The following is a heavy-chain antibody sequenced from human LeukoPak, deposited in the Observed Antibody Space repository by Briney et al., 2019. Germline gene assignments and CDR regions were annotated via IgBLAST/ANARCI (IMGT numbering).Heavy chain of an antibody. Sequence: GASVTVSFKAYGGSFITYAFSWVRQASGQGLEWMGSIIPFLGTPNYAQKFQGRVTMTADESTSTAYMEVSSLRADDTAVYYCARDRGEQQMGIIPLDCWGQGTLVTVSS. CDR1: GGSFITYA. D-gene: IGHD5-24*01. CDR3: ARDRGEQQMGIIPLDC. V-gene: IGHV1-69*13. CDR2: IIPFLGTP. J-gene: IGHJ4*02.